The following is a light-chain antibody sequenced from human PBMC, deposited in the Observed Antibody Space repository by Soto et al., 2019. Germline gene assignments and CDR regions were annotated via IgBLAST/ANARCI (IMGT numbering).Light chain of an antibody. CDR1: QSITCY. CDR3: QSNTMLTST. V-gene: IGKV1-39*01. Sequence: DIQMTQSPSSLSASLGDRVTSXXRASQSITCYVNGYQQKPGQVPKFXIDSASTLQMLGPSRFGGNGSVTHFTLTINTLQFDAFASYYCQSNTMLTSTFGPGTNVDIK. J-gene: IGKJ3*01. CDR2: SAS.